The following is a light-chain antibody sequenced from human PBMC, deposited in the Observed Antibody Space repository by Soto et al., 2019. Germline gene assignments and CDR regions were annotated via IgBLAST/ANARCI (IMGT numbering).Light chain of an antibody. CDR3: SSYTSSSTLG. J-gene: IGLJ1*01. Sequence: QSVLTQPASVSGSPGQSITISCTGTSSDVGGYNYVSWYQQHPGKAPKLMIYDVSNRPSGVSNRFSGSKSGNTASLTISGLQAEDEADYYCSSYTSSSTLGFGTGTKRTVL. V-gene: IGLV2-14*01. CDR2: DVS. CDR1: SSDVGGYNY.